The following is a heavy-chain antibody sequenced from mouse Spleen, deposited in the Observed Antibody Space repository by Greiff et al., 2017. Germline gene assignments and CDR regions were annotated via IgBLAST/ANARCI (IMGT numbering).Heavy chain of an antibody. V-gene: IGHV5-16*01. CDR3: ARAYYYGTFDY. D-gene: IGHD1-1*01. J-gene: IGHJ2*01. CDR2: INYDGSST. CDR1: GFTFSDYY. Sequence: EVHLVESEGGLVQPGSSMKLSCTASGFTFSDYYMAWVRQVPEKGLEWVANINYDGSSTYYLDSLKSRFIISRDNAKNILYLQMSSLKSEDTATYYCARAYYYGTFDYWGQGTTLTVSS.